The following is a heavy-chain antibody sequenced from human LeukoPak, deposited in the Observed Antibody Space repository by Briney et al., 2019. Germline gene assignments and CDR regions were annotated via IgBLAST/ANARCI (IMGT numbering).Heavy chain of an antibody. Sequence: GGSLRLSCAASGFTFSSYWMSWVRQAPGKGLEWVSAISGSGGSTYYADSVKGRFTISRDNSKNTLYLQMNSLRAEDTAVYYCAKDGSSWYLGWFDPWGQGTLVTVSS. D-gene: IGHD6-13*01. CDR2: ISGSGGST. V-gene: IGHV3-23*01. CDR1: GFTFSSYW. J-gene: IGHJ5*02. CDR3: AKDGSSWYLGWFDP.